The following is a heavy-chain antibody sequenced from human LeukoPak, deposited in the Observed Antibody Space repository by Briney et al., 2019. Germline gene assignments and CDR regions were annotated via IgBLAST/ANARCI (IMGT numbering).Heavy chain of an antibody. Sequence: ASVKVSCKASGYTFTSYGISWVRQAPGQGLEWMGWISAYNGNTNYAQKLQGRVTMTTDTSTSTAYMELRSLRSDDTAVYYCARDFRSDDSSGYYGSGYWGQGTLVTVSS. D-gene: IGHD3-22*01. CDR2: ISAYNGNT. CDR3: ARDFRSDDSSGYYGSGY. V-gene: IGHV1-18*01. CDR1: GYTFTSYG. J-gene: IGHJ4*02.